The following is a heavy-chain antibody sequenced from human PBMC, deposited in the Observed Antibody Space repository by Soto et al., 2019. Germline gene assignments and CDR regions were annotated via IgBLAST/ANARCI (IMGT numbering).Heavy chain of an antibody. J-gene: IGHJ4*02. CDR3: ASLQIVVVITTSWYFDY. Sequence: SETLSLTCTVSGGSISSGDYYWSWIRQPPGKGLDWIGYIYYSGSTYYNPSLKSRVTISVDTSKNQFSLKLSSVTAADTAVYYCASLQIVVVITTSWYFDYWGQGTLVTVSS. V-gene: IGHV4-30-4*01. CDR2: IYYSGST. CDR1: GGSISSGDYY. D-gene: IGHD3-22*01.